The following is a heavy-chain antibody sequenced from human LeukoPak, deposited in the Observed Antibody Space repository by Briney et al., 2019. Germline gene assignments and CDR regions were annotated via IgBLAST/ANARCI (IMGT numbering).Heavy chain of an antibody. D-gene: IGHD5-18*01. CDR3: ARDKIQLWSPYYYYYYMDV. CDR1: GYTFTTYT. J-gene: IGHJ6*03. CDR2: INPNSGGT. V-gene: IGHV1-2*02. Sequence: GASVEVSCKASGYTFTTYTIHWVRQAPGQRLEWMGWINPNSGGTNYAQKFQGRVTMTRDTSISTAYMELSRLRSDDTAVYYCARDKIQLWSPYYYYYYMDVWGKGTTVTISS.